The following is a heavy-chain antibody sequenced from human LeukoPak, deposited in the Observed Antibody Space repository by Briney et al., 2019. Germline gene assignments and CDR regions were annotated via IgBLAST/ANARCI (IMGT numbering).Heavy chain of an antibody. CDR1: GGSISSYY. J-gene: IGHJ4*02. CDR2: IYTSGST. Sequence: SETLSLTCTVSGGSISSYYWSWIRQPAGKGLEWIGRIYTSGSTNYNPSLKSRVTMSVDTSKNQFSLKLSSVTAADTAVYYCARDRGWKDTVTTSFDYWGQGTLVTVSS. CDR3: ARDRGWKDTVTTSFDY. V-gene: IGHV4-4*07. D-gene: IGHD4-17*01.